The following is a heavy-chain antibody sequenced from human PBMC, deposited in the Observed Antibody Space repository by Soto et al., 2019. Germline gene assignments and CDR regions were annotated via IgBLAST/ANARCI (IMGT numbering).Heavy chain of an antibody. CDR3: ARDARGTRGFDEMDI. Sequence: QVHLVQSGAEVKKPGASVKVSCKASGYIFTGYHIHWVRQAPGRGLEWMGWINPNSGDTEYAQNFQGRVTMTRDTSFNVVYMEMSGLMSDDTAVYYCARDARGTRGFDEMDIWGQGTTVTVSS. CDR1: GYIFTGYH. CDR2: INPNSGDT. J-gene: IGHJ6*02. D-gene: IGHD3-9*01. V-gene: IGHV1-2*02.